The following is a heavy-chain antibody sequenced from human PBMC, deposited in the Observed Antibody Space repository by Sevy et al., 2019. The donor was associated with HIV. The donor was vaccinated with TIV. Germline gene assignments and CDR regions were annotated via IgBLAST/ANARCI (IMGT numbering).Heavy chain of an antibody. Sequence: SETLSLTCAVYGGSFSGYYWSWIRRPPGKGLEWIGVLKHSGSTNDNPSLKSRVTISVDTAKNQFSLKLSSVTAADTDVYYCARGTYYYDSSAYSAFYYYYYGMDVWGQGTTVTVSS. D-gene: IGHD3-22*01. J-gene: IGHJ6*02. CDR3: ARGTYYYDSSAYSAFYYYYYGMDV. V-gene: IGHV4-34*01. CDR1: GGSFSGYY. CDR2: LKHSGST.